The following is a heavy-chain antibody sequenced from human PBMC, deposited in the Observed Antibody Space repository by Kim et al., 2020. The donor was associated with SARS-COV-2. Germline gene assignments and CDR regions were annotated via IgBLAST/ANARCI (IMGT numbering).Heavy chain of an antibody. CDR3: TSHRAGAFDD. Sequence: GGSLRLSCAASGFTFSSYWMAWVRQVPGKGLVWVSRINADGSNIAYADSVKGRFTISRDNAKNTLYLQLNTLRAEDTAVYYCTSHRAGAFDDWGQGTLVT. J-gene: IGHJ4*02. CDR1: GFTFSSYW. CDR2: INADGSNI. D-gene: IGHD3-10*01. V-gene: IGHV3-74*01.